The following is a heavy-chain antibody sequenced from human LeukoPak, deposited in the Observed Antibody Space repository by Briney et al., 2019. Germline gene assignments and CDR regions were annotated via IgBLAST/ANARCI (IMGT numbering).Heavy chain of an antibody. D-gene: IGHD5-18*01. J-gene: IGHJ4*02. V-gene: IGHV4-34*01. CDR3: ARGAEDTAMVWFHLYYFDY. Sequence: SETLSLTCAVYGGSFSGYYWSWIRQPPGKGLEWIGEINHSGSTNYNPSLKSRVTISVDTSKNQFSLKLSSVTAADTAVYYCARGAEDTAMVWFHLYYFDYWGQGTLVTVSP. CDR1: GGSFSGYY. CDR2: INHSGST.